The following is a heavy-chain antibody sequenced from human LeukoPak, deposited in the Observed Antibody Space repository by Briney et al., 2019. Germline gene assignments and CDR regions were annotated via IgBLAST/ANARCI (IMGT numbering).Heavy chain of an antibody. CDR3: ASGYRWTFHI. D-gene: IGHD6-25*01. V-gene: IGHV5-51*01. J-gene: IGHJ3*02. Sequence: GASLQISCAGSGYSFTNYWIGWVRQLPGKGLEWMGIIYPGDSDTTYSPSFQGQVTISADKSINTAYLQWSSLKASDTAMYYCASGYRWTFHIWGQGTMVTVSS. CDR1: GYSFTNYW. CDR2: IYPGDSDT.